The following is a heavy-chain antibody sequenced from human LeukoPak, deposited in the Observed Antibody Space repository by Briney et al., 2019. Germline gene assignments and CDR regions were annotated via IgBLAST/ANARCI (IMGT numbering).Heavy chain of an antibody. D-gene: IGHD2/OR15-2a*01. CDR1: GFTLSSYV. V-gene: IGHV3-23*01. CDR3: ATTLLRASTYFDV. Sequence: GGSLRLSCAASGFTLSSYVMSWVRQAPGKGVEGVSGISGSGGSTYYAGSVRGRFIISRDNSNNTLYLQMNSLRAEDTAVYYCATTLLRASTYFDVWGKGTTVTVSS. J-gene: IGHJ6*04. CDR2: ISGSGGST.